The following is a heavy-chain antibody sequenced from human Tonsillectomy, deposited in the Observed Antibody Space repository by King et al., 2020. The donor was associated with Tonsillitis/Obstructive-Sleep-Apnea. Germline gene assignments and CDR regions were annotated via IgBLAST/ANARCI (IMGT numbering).Heavy chain of an antibody. CDR1: GFTFSSYE. V-gene: IGHV3-48*03. J-gene: IGHJ6*02. D-gene: IGHD4-11*01. CDR3: ARVPLLTSSTVTTGAYYYYGMDV. Sequence: VQLVESGGGLVQPGGSLRLSCAASGFTFSSYEMNWVRQAPGKGLEWVSYISSSGSTIYYADSVKGRFTISRDNAKNSLYLQMNSLRAEDTAVYYCARVPLLTSSTVTTGAYYYYGMDVWGQGTTVTVSS. CDR2: ISSSGSTI.